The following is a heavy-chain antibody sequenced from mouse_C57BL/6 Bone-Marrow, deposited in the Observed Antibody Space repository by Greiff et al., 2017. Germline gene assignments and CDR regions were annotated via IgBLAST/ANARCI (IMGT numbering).Heavy chain of an antibody. CDR1: GYTFTDYN. V-gene: IGHV1-22*01. D-gene: IGHD1-1*01. CDR2: INTKNGGT. J-gene: IGHJ1*03. CDR3: ARWGSSYGWYFDV. Sequence: DVQLQESGPELVKPGASVKMSCKASGYTFTDYNMHWVKQSHGKSLEWIGYINTKNGGTSYNQKFKGKATMAVNKSSSTAYMELRSLTSEDSAVYYCARWGSSYGWYFDVWGTGTTVTVSS.